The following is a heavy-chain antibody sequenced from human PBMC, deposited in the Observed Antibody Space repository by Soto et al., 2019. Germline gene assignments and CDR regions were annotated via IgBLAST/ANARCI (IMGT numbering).Heavy chain of an antibody. V-gene: IGHV1-58*01. CDR2: IVVGSGNT. CDR3: AASYGMDV. Sequence: SVKVSCKAAGITFSISAVRWVRQARGQRLEWIGWIVVGSGNTKCAQKFQERVTITRDLSTSTAYLELTSLKSDDTAVYYCAASYGMDVWGQGTTVTVSS. CDR1: GITFSISA. J-gene: IGHJ6*02.